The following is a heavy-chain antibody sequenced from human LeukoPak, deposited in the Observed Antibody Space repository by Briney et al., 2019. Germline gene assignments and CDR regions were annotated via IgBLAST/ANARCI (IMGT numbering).Heavy chain of an antibody. V-gene: IGHV3-23*01. J-gene: IGHJ4*02. CDR1: GFTFSSYA. CDR3: AKEDYYDSSGYLPYYFDY. D-gene: IGHD3-22*01. CDR2: ISGSGGST. Sequence: GSLRLSCAASGFTFSSYAMSWVRQAPGKGLEWVSAISGSGGSTYYADSVKGRFTISRDNSKNTLYLQMNSLRAEDTAVYYCAKEDYYDSSGYLPYYFDYWGQGTLVTVSS.